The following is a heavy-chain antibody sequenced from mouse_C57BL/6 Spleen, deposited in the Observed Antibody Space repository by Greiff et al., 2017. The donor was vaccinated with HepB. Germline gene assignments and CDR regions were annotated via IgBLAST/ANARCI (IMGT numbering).Heavy chain of an antibody. CDR1: GYSITSGYY. CDR3: ARDHRFYFDY. V-gene: IGHV3-6*01. CDR2: ISYDGSN. J-gene: IGHJ2*01. Sequence: VQLQQSGPGLVKPSQSLSLTCSVTGYSITSGYYWNWIRQFPGNKLEWMGYISYDGSNNYNPSLKNRISITRDTSKNQFFLKLNSVTTEDTATYYCARDHRFYFDYWGQGTTLTVSS.